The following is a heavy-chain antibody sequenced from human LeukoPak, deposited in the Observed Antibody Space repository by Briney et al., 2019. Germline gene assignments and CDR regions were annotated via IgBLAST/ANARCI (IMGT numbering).Heavy chain of an antibody. V-gene: IGHV3-48*01. Sequence: GGSLRLSCAASGLAFSSSAVNWARQTPGKGLEWLSYSSASSSDVYYADSVKGRFTISRDNAKSSLYLQMNSLTAEDTAIYFCARGRDHAFDIWGQGTRVTVSS. CDR1: GLAFSSSA. J-gene: IGHJ3*02. CDR2: SSASSSDV. CDR3: ARGRDHAFDI.